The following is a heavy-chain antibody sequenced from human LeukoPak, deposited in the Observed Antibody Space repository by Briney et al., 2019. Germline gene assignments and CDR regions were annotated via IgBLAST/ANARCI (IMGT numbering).Heavy chain of an antibody. CDR2: IGAYNGNT. D-gene: IGHD3-10*01. CDR1: GYAFTNYG. J-gene: IGHJ6*02. CDR3: VWGGTTGIPDLNAYFGMDV. V-gene: IGHV1-18*01. Sequence: ASVKVSCKASGYAFTNYGITWVRQAPGQGLEWMGCIGAYNGNTNYARNLQGRVTLTTDTSTSTVYMELRSLRTGDTAIYYCVWGGTTGIPDLNAYFGMDVWGRGTTVTVSS.